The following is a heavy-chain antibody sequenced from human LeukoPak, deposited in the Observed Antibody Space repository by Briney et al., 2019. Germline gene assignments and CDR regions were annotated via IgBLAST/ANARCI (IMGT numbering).Heavy chain of an antibody. CDR1: GYSFTSYW. V-gene: IGHV5-51*01. CDR2: IYPGDSDT. CDR3: ARRGSSCSGGSCYYGMDV. D-gene: IGHD2-15*01. J-gene: IGHJ6*02. Sequence: GESLQISCKGSGYSFTSYWIGWVRQMPGKGLEWMGIIYPGDSDTRYSPSFQGQVTISADKSISTAYLQWSSLKASDTAMYYCARRGSSCSGGSCYYGMDVWGQGTTVTVSS.